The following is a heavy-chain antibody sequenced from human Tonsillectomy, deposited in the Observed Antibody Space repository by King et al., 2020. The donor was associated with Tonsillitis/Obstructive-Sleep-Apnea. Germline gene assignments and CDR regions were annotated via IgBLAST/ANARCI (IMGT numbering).Heavy chain of an antibody. Sequence: HVQLVESGGGVVQPGRSLRLSCAASGFTFSSYAIHWVRQAPGKGLEWVAVISYDGSNEYYADSVKGRFTISRDNSKNTLDLQMNSLRVEDTAVYYCAREVIYDARGYADAFDIWGQGTMVTVSS. D-gene: IGHD3-22*01. V-gene: IGHV3-30*04. CDR1: GFTFSSYA. CDR2: ISYDGSNE. CDR3: AREVIYDARGYADAFDI. J-gene: IGHJ3*02.